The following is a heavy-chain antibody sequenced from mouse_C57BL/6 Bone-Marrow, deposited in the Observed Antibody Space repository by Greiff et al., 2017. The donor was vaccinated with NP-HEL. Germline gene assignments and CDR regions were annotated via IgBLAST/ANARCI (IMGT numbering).Heavy chain of an antibody. V-gene: IGHV1-52*01. J-gene: IGHJ2*01. Sequence: QVQLQQPGAELVRPGSSVKLSCKASGYTFTSYWMHWVKQRPIQGLEWIGNIDPSDSETNYNQKFKDKATLTVDKSSSTAYMQLSSLTSEDSAVYYCAGSRRGVRYFDYWGQGTTLTVSS. CDR1: GYTFTSYW. CDR3: AGSRRGVRYFDY. CDR2: IDPSDSET. D-gene: IGHD5-1*01.